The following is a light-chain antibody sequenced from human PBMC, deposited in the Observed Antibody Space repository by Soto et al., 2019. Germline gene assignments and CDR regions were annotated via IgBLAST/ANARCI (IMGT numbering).Light chain of an antibody. J-gene: IGKJ2*01. CDR2: AAS. CDR3: QQYNSYSYT. CDR1: QGISSY. V-gene: IGKV1-9*01. Sequence: DIQLTQSPSFLSASVGDRVTITCRASQGISSYLAWYQQKPGKAPKLLIYAASTLQGGVPSRFSGSGSGTEFTLTISSLQPEDFATYFCQQYNSYSYTFGQGTKVDIK.